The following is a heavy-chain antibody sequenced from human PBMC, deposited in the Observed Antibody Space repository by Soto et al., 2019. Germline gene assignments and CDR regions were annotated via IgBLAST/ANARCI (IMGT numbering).Heavy chain of an antibody. CDR2: SIPIFGTA. J-gene: IGHJ6*02. V-gene: IGHV1-69*12. CDR3: ARVCRQYWCFPGGMDV. D-gene: IGHD2-15*01. CDR1: GGTFSSYA. Sequence: QVQLVQSGAEVKKPGSSVKVSCKASGGTFSSYAISWVRQAPGQGLEWMGGSIPIFGTANYAQKFQGRVTITADQSTGTAYMELSTLRSEDTAVYYCARVCRQYWCFPGGMDVWGQGTTVTVFS.